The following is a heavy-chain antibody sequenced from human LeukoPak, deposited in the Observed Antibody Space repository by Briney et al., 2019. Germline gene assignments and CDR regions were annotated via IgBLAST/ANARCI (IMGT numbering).Heavy chain of an antibody. CDR3: ARGLGYSYGYGIDY. CDR1: GFTFSSYA. J-gene: IGHJ4*02. CDR2: IWYDGSNK. V-gene: IGHV3-33*01. Sequence: GGSLRLSCAASGFTFSSYAMHWVRQAPGKGLEWVEIIWYDGSNKYHADSVKGRFTISRDNSKNTLYLQMNSLRAEDTALYYCARGLGYSYGYGIDYWGQGTLVTVSS. D-gene: IGHD5-18*01.